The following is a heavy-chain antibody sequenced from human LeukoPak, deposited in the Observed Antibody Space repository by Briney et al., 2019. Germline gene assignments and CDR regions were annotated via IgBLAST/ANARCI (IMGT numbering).Heavy chain of an antibody. CDR1: GDSISSKY. V-gene: IGHV4-59*08. CDR3: ARLMPMVLTGQRYFYHPLDV. Sequence: SETLSLTCTVSGDSISSKYWTWVRQPPGKGLEYIGYVHYTGYTDCNPSLESRLTISIDTSRNQFSLKLSSVTAADTAVYYCARLMPMVLTGQRYFYHPLDVWGKGTTVTVSS. J-gene: IGHJ6*04. D-gene: IGHD3-9*01. CDR2: VHYTGYT.